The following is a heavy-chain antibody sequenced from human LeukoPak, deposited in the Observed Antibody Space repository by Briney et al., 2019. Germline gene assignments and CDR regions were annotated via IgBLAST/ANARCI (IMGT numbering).Heavy chain of an antibody. V-gene: IGHV4-59*01. Sequence: SETLSLTCTVSGGSISSYYWNSIRQPPGKGLEWVGYISYSGNINYNPSLKSRVTISVDTSKNQFYLKLSSVTAAYAAVYYCARGGGYNSPFGYWGQGALVTVSS. J-gene: IGHJ4*02. CDR1: GGSISSYY. CDR3: ARGGGYNSPFGY. D-gene: IGHD5-24*01. CDR2: ISYSGNI.